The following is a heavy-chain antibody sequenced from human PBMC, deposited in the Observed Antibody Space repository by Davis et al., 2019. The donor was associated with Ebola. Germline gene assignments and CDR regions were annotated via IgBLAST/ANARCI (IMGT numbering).Heavy chain of an antibody. CDR3: AKSFLHTGPHMSEFRGVDY. J-gene: IGHJ4*02. CDR2: VYSDGSTT. D-gene: IGHD2-8*02. V-gene: IGHV3-53*01. CDR1: GFNISNNY. Sequence: GESLKISCAASGFNISNNYMTWVRQAPGKGLEWLSTVYSDGSTTYYADSVKGRFTISRDNSKNTLSLQMDSLRADDTAVYYCAKSFLHTGPHMSEFRGVDYWGQGTVVTVSS.